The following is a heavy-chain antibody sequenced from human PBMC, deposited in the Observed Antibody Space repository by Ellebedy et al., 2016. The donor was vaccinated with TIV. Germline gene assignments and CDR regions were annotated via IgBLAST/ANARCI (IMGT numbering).Heavy chain of an antibody. V-gene: IGHV3-23*01. J-gene: IGHJ4*02. CDR3: ATETGDKHRQPLHC. CDR1: GFTFSSYA. Sequence: GESLKISCAASGFTFSSYAMSWVRQAPGKGLEWVSAISGSGGSTYYADSVKGRFTISRDNSENMFYLRLNSLRAEDTAQYYCATETGDKHRQPLHCWGQGTLVTVSS. CDR2: ISGSGGST. D-gene: IGHD4-17*01.